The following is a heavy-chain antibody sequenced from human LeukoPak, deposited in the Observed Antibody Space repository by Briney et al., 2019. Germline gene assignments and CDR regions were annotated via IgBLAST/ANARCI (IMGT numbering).Heavy chain of an antibody. V-gene: IGHV1-2*06. CDR3: ARHFITMVRGVYNWFDP. Sequence: GASVKVSCKASGYTFTGYYMHWVRQAPGQGLEWMGRVNPNSGGTNYAQKFQGRVTMTRDTSISTAYMELSRLRSDDTAVHYCARHFITMVRGVYNWFDPWGQGTLVTVSS. CDR2: VNPNSGGT. CDR1: GYTFTGYY. J-gene: IGHJ5*02. D-gene: IGHD3-10*01.